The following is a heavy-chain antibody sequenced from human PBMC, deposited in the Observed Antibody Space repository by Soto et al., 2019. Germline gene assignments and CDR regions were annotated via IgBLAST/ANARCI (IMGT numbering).Heavy chain of an antibody. V-gene: IGHV4-59*01. CDR1: GGSISSYY. Sequence: SETLSLTCTVSGGSISSYYWSWIRQPPGKGLEWIGYIYYSGSTNYNPSLKSRVTISVDTSKNQFSLKLSSVTAADTAVYYCARSDCSSTSCFMYYYYMDVWGKGTTVTGSS. CDR2: IYYSGST. D-gene: IGHD2-2*01. J-gene: IGHJ6*03. CDR3: ARSDCSSTSCFMYYYYMDV.